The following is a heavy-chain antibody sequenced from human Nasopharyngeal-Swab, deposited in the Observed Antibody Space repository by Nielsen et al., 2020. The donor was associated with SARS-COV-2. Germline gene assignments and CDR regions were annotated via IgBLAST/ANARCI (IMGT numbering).Heavy chain of an antibody. CDR3: GRGACSITTCYENVDV. D-gene: IGHD2-2*01. Sequence: ETLSLTCTVSGGSISSYYWSWIRQPPGKGLEWIGCVDSSGSTNYKPSLKSRVTISVDTSKNQFSLNLSSVTAADTAVYYCGRGACSITTCYENVDVWGQGTTVTVSS. V-gene: IGHV4-59*13. CDR2: VDSSGST. CDR1: GGSISSYY. J-gene: IGHJ6*02.